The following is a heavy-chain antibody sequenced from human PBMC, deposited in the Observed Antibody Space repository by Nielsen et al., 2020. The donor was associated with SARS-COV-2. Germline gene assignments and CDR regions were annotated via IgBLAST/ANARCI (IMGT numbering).Heavy chain of an antibody. D-gene: IGHD1-20*01. CDR1: GFTFSSYG. V-gene: IGHV3-33*01. J-gene: IGHJ6*03. CDR2: IWYDGSNK. Sequence: GESLKISCAASGFTFSSYGMHWVRQAPGKGLEWVAVIWYDGSNKYYADSVKGRFTIARDNSKNTLYLQMNSLRAEDTAVYYCAREFVTGTYYYYYYMDVWGKGTTVTVSS. CDR3: AREFVTGTYYYYYYMDV.